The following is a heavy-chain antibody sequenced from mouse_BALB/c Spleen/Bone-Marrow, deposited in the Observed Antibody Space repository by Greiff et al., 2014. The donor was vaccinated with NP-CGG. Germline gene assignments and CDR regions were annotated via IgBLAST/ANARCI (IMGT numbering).Heavy chain of an antibody. J-gene: IGHJ1*01. CDR3: VREGAYYGDYDWYFDV. Sequence: QVQLKESGPGLVAPSQSLSITCTVSGFSLTSYDINWIRQPPGKGLEWLGVIWTGGGTNYNSAFMSRLSISKDNSKSQVFLKMNSLQTDDTAIYYCVREGAYYGDYDWYFDVWGAGTTVTVFS. V-gene: IGHV2-9-2*01. CDR1: GFSLTSYD. D-gene: IGHD2-13*01. CDR2: IWTGGGT.